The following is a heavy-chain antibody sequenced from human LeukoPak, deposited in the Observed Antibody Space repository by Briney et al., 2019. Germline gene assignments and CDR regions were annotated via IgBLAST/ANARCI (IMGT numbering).Heavy chain of an antibody. CDR1: VFNFGDYS. Sequence: PGRSLRLSCIASVFNFGDYSRSWFRQAPGGGLEWVAFIRREGYGGTTEYAASVKGRITISKDDSKSIAYLQINSLKTEDTGVYYCTRDHDFWRGPLDVWGKGTTVTVSS. J-gene: IGHJ6*04. CDR2: IRREGYGGTT. D-gene: IGHD3-3*01. V-gene: IGHV3-49*03. CDR3: TRDHDFWRGPLDV.